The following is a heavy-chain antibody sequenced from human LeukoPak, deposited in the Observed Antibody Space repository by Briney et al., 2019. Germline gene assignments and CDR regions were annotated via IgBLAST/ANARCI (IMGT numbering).Heavy chain of an antibody. CDR2: ISYDGSNK. CDR3: ARDFAGDSFDY. J-gene: IGHJ4*02. CDR1: GFTFSSYA. D-gene: IGHD4-17*01. V-gene: IGHV3-30-3*01. Sequence: GGSLRLSCAASGFTFSSYAMHWVRQAPGKGLQWVALISYDGSNKYYADSVKGRFTISRDSSKNKLYLQMISLRAEDTAVYYCARDFAGDSFDYWGQGTLVTVSS.